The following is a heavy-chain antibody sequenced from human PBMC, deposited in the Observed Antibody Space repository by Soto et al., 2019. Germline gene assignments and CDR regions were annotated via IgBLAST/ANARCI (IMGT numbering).Heavy chain of an antibody. CDR2: IYYSGST. J-gene: IGHJ4*02. D-gene: IGHD3-22*01. CDR1: GGSISSYY. CDR3: ARLLYYYDSSGYSYYFDY. Sequence: QVQLQESGPGLVKPSETLSLTCTVSGGSISSYYWSWIRQPPGKGLAWIGYIYYSGSTNYNPSLKSRVTISVDTSKNQFSLKLSSVTAADTAVYYCARLLYYYDSSGYSYYFDYWGQGTLVTVSS. V-gene: IGHV4-59*01.